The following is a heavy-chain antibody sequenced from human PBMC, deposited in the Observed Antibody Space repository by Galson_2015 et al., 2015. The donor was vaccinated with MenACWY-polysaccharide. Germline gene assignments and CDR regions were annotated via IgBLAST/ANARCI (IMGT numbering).Heavy chain of an antibody. Sequence: SLRLSCAASGFSIHTYTVIWVRQVPGKGLEWLSYINSGSTTIHYADSVKGRFTVSRENVKTSVNLQMKSLRDEHKALYYCATGYYISQGGRSCWGHGTLFTGSS. D-gene: IGHD2-15*01. J-gene: IGHJ4*01. CDR2: INSGSTTI. CDR3: ATGYYISQGGRSC. CDR1: GFSIHTYT. V-gene: IGHV3-48*02.